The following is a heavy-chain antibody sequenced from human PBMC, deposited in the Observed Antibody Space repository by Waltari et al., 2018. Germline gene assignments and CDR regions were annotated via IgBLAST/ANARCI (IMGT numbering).Heavy chain of an antibody. V-gene: IGHV3-33*01. CDR3: ARDGATYYDFWSGYPYGMDV. CDR2: IWYDGSNK. Sequence: QVQLVESGGGVVQPGRSLRLSCAASGFTFSSYGLHWVRQAPGKGLGWVAVIWYDGSNKYYADSVKGRFTISRDNSKNTLYLQMNSLRAEDTAVYYCARDGATYYDFWSGYPYGMDVWGQGTTVTVSS. CDR1: GFTFSSYG. J-gene: IGHJ6*02. D-gene: IGHD3-3*01.